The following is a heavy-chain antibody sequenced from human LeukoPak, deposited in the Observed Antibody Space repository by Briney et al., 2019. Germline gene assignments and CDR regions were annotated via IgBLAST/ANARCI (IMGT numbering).Heavy chain of an antibody. V-gene: IGHV1-45*02. Sequence: ASVKVSCKASGYTFTYRHLHWVRQAPGQALEWMGWITPFNGNTNYAQKFQDRVTITRDRSMSTAYMELSSLRSEDTAMYYCANSPDSSGYKYWGQGTLVTVSS. D-gene: IGHD3-22*01. CDR2: ITPFNGNT. CDR3: ANSPDSSGYKY. J-gene: IGHJ1*01. CDR1: GYTFTYRH.